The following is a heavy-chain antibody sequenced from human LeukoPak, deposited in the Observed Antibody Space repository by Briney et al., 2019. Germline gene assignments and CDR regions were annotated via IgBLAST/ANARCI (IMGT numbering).Heavy chain of an antibody. Sequence: PSETLSLTCTISGGSISSGGYYWSWIRQHPGKGLEWIGYIYYSGSTYYNPSLKSRVTISVDTSKNQFSLKLSSVTAADTAVYYCARGKDGAYGGYYYYGMDVWGQGTTVTVSS. CDR1: GGSISSGGYY. CDR3: ARGKDGAYGGYYYYGMDV. D-gene: IGHD3-16*01. V-gene: IGHV4-31*03. J-gene: IGHJ6*02. CDR2: IYYSGST.